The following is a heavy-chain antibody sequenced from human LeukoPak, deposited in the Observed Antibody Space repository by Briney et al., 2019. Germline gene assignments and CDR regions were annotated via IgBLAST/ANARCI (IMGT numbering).Heavy chain of an antibody. J-gene: IGHJ4*02. D-gene: IGHD3-10*01. CDR1: GYTXTSYG. V-gene: IGHV1-18*01. Sequence: GASVKVSCKASGYTXTSYGISGVRQAPGQGLEWMGWISAYNGNTNYAQKLQGRVTMTTDTSTSRAYMELSRLRSDDTAVYYCARDRPLDADDYYGFYYFDYWGQGTLVTVSS. CDR2: ISAYNGNT. CDR3: ARDRPLDADDYYGFYYFDY.